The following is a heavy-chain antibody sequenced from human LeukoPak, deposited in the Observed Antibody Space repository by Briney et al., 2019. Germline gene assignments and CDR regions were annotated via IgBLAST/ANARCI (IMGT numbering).Heavy chain of an antibody. J-gene: IGHJ6*02. Sequence: PGGSLRLSCAASGFTFSSYAMSWVRQAPGKGLEWVSAISGSGGSTYYADSVKGRFTISRDNCQNTLYLQMNSLRAEDTAVYYCAKDRSGGGDYYFGMDVWGPGTTVTVSS. V-gene: IGHV3-23*01. CDR2: ISGSGGST. CDR3: AKDRSGGGDYYFGMDV. D-gene: IGHD6-19*01. CDR1: GFTFSSYA.